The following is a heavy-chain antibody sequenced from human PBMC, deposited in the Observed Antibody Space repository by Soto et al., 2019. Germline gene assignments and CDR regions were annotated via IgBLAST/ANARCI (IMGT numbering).Heavy chain of an antibody. Sequence: PGGSLRLSCAASGFTFSSYAMSWVRQAPGKGLEWVSVISGSATSTYYADSVKGRFTISRDNSKNTLFLQMNNLRAEDTAIYYCAKVRSPESMITFFDYWGQGTLVTVSS. V-gene: IGHV3-23*01. D-gene: IGHD3-16*01. CDR3: AKVRSPESMITFFDY. CDR1: GFTFSSYA. CDR2: ISGSATST. J-gene: IGHJ4*02.